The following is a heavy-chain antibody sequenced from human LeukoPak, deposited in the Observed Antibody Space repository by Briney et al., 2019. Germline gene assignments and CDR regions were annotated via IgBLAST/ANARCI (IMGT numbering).Heavy chain of an antibody. J-gene: IGHJ4*02. CDR1: GFTFSSYS. CDR2: ISSSSTYI. CDR3: AKNSGLYYFDY. Sequence: GGSLRLSCAASGFTFSSYSMNWVRQAPGKGLEWVSAISSSSTYIYYADSVKGRFTISRDNSKNTLYLQMSSLRAEDMAVYYCAKNSGLYYFDYWGQGTLVTVSS. V-gene: IGHV3-21*04. D-gene: IGHD6-19*01.